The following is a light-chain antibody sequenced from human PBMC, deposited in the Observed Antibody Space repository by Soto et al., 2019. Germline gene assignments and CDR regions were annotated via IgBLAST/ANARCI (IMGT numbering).Light chain of an antibody. CDR2: AVS. CDR1: KSDIGAYSR. Sequence: QSALTQPASLSGSPGQSITISCTGTKSDIGAYSRVCWYQQHPGKLPKLMIFAVSSRPSGVSNRFSGSKSGNTASLTISGLLAEDEADYYCVSYTSSDSWVFGGGTKVTVL. CDR3: VSYTSSDSWV. V-gene: IGLV2-14*03. J-gene: IGLJ3*02.